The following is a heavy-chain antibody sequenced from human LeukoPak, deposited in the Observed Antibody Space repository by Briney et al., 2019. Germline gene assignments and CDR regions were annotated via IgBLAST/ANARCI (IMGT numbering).Heavy chain of an antibody. CDR1: GFTFSHYA. V-gene: IGHV3-64*01. CDR3: ARDSITVSVGAFDI. D-gene: IGHD2-2*01. J-gene: IGHJ3*02. CDR2: ISSNGGST. Sequence: GGTLRLSCAASGFTFSHYAMHWVRQAPGKGLEYVSAISSNGGSTYYANSVKGRFTISRDNSKNTLYLQMGSLRAEDMGVYYCARDSITVSVGAFDIWGQGTMVIVSS.